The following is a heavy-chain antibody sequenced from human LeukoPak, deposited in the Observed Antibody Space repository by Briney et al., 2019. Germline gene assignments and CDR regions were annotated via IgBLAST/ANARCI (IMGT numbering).Heavy chain of an antibody. J-gene: IGHJ4*02. CDR1: GFTFSSYG. Sequence: PGGSLRLSCAASGFTFSSYGMHWVRQAPGKGLEWVAFIRYDGSNKYYADSVKGRFTISRDNSKNTLYLQVNSLRAEDTAVYYCAKDITMIVVISTPFDNWGQGTLVTVAS. D-gene: IGHD3-22*01. CDR3: AKDITMIVVISTPFDN. CDR2: IRYDGSNK. V-gene: IGHV3-30*02.